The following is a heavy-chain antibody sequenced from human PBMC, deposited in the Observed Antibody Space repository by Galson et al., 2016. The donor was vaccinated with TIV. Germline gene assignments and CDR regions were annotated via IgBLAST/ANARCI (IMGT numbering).Heavy chain of an antibody. J-gene: IGHJ3*02. CDR1: GYILTNFW. D-gene: IGHD3-16*01. Sequence: QSGAEVKKPGESLKISCQDSGYILTNFWIAWVRQMPGQGLEWMGIMKPGDSDTRYSPSFQGQVTISVDKSIGTAYLQWSSLKASDTAMYHCAGHGVTPVSFDIWGQGTMVTVSS. V-gene: IGHV5-51*01. CDR2: MKPGDSDT. CDR3: AGHGVTPVSFDI.